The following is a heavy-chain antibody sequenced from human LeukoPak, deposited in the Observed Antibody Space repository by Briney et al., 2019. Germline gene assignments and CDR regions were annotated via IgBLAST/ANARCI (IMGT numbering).Heavy chain of an antibody. V-gene: IGHV4-59*01. D-gene: IGHD6-13*01. CDR3: ARSGGYSSSWSL. CDR1: GGSISTYY. CDR2: ISNTGIT. Sequence: SETLSLTCTVSGGSISTYYWNWIRQPPGRGLEWIGYISNTGITTYNPSLKSRVTISVDTSKSQFSLKLSSVTAADTAVYYCARSGGYSSSWSLWGQGTLVTVSS. J-gene: IGHJ4*02.